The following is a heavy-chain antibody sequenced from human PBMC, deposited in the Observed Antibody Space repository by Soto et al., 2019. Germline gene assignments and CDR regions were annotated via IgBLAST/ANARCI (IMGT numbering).Heavy chain of an antibody. CDR1: GYSFTTYW. Sequence: PGESLKVSCKASGYSFTTYWIAWVRQMPGKGLEWMGIINPGDSDIRYSPSFQGQVTISADNSISTAYLQWSSLRASDTAMYYCGRHEHFYYYYTAMEVWGQGPRSPSP. CDR3: GRHEHFYYYYTAMEV. CDR2: INPGDSDI. V-gene: IGHV5-51*01. D-gene: IGHD3-3*02. J-gene: IGHJ6*02.